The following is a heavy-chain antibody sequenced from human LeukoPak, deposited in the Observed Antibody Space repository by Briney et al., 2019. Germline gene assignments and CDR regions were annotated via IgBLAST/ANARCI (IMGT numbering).Heavy chain of an antibody. J-gene: IGHJ5*02. CDR3: ARNQPITMVRGVIIAPLTNNWFDP. D-gene: IGHD3-10*01. CDR1: GGSISSSSYY. CDR2: IYYSGST. V-gene: IGHV4-39*07. Sequence: SETLSLTCTVSGGSISSSSYYWGWIRQPPGKGLEWIGSIYYSGSTYYNPSLKSRVTISVDTSKNQFSLKLSSVTAADTAVYYCARNQPITMVRGVIIAPLTNNWFDPWGQGTLVTVSS.